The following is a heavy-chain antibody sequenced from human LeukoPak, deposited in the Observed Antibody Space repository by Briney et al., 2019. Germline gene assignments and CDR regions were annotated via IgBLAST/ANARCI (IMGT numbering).Heavy chain of an antibody. Sequence: PGGSLRLSCAASGFTFSSYNMNWVRQAPGKGLEWVSSISRYSMSIYYIDSVKGRFTIPRDNAKNSLYLQMNSLRAEDTAVYYCAVSGDSSGYYQFDYWGQGTLVTVSS. CDR2: ISRYSMSI. D-gene: IGHD3-22*01. J-gene: IGHJ4*02. CDR1: GFTFSSYN. CDR3: AVSGDSSGYYQFDY. V-gene: IGHV3-21*01.